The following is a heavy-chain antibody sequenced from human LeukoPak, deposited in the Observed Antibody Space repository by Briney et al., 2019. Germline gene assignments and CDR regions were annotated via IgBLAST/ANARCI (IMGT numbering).Heavy chain of an antibody. Sequence: SGPTLVKPTQTLTLTCTFSGFSLGLGAVGLAWIRQPPGKALEWLALIYWDDDKRYSPSLKSRLTITKDTSKNQVVLTMTNMDPVDTATYYCAQIMVRGVFDIWGQGTMVTVSS. CDR3: AQIMVRGVFDI. CDR2: IYWDDDK. D-gene: IGHD3-10*01. J-gene: IGHJ3*02. V-gene: IGHV2-5*02. CDR1: GFSLGLGAVG.